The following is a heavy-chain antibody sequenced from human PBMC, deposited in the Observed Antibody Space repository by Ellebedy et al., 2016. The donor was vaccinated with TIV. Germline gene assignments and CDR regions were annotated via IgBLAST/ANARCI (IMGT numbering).Heavy chain of an antibody. CDR2: TNPRDAGT. J-gene: IGHJ4*02. CDR3: ARGNTAMAMVDY. Sequence: ASVKVSCXTSGYTFTDSYIHWVRQAPGQGLEWVGVTNPRDAGTTYAQKFQDRVTMTSDTSTSTFYMDLRSLTSEDTAVYYCARGNTAMAMVDYWGQGTLVTVSS. CDR1: GYTFTDSY. D-gene: IGHD5-18*01. V-gene: IGHV1-46*01.